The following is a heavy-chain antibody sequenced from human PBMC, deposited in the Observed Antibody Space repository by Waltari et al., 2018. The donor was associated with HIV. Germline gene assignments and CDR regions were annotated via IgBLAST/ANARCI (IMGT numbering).Heavy chain of an antibody. Sequence: QLQLVESGGGVLQPGRSLGLSCAASGCSFSSYGMLWVRLASGKGLVWVAVIWYDGSNKYYADSVKGRLTISRDNSKNTLYLQMNSLRAEDTAMYYCAKDRWYSGSYYGIDYWGQGTLVTVSS. D-gene: IGHD1-26*01. CDR3: AKDRWYSGSYYGIDY. CDR1: GCSFSSYG. CDR2: IWYDGSNK. J-gene: IGHJ4*02. V-gene: IGHV3-30*18.